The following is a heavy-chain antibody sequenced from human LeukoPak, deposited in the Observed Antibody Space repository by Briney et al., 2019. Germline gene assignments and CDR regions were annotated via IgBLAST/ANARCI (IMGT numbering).Heavy chain of an antibody. CDR2: IYHSGST. J-gene: IGHJ4*02. CDR3: ARDRGVASGGDLDY. V-gene: IGHV4-38-2*02. CDR1: GYSISSGYY. D-gene: IGHD5-12*01. Sequence: PSETLSLTCTVSGYSISSGYYWGWIRQPPGKGPEWIGSIYHSGSTYYNPSLKSRVTISVDTSKNQFSLKLSSVTAADTAVYYCARDRGVASGGDLDYWGQGTLVTVSS.